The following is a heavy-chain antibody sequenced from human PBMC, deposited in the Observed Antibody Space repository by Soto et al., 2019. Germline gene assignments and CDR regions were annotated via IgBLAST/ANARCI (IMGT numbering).Heavy chain of an antibody. Sequence: GASVKVSCKASGFTFTSSAVQWVRQARGQRLEWIGWIVVGSGNTNYAQKFQERVTITRDMSTSTAYMELSSLRSEDTAVYYCADSKIRPYDSSGYYYVCGMDVWGQGTTVTVSS. V-gene: IGHV1-58*01. J-gene: IGHJ6*02. D-gene: IGHD3-22*01. CDR3: ADSKIRPYDSSGYYYVCGMDV. CDR1: GFTFTSSA. CDR2: IVVGSGNT.